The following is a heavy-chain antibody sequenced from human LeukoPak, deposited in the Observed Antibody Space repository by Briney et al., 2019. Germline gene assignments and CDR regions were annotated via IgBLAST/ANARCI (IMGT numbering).Heavy chain of an antibody. CDR3: AKAAASDTVTTLGVDY. Sequence: GGSLRLSCAVSGFTFNNYAMSWFRQAPGKGLEWVSAIGASGDNTYYADSVKGRFTISRDNSKNMLNLHMNSLRAEDTAIYHCAKAAASDTVTTLGVDYWGQGTLVTVSS. V-gene: IGHV3-23*01. CDR1: GFTFNNYA. J-gene: IGHJ4*02. CDR2: IGASGDNT. D-gene: IGHD4-17*01.